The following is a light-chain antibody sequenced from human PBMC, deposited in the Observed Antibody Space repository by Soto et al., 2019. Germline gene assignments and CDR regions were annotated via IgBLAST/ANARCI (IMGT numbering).Light chain of an antibody. V-gene: IGKV3-20*01. CDR1: QSVSSSF. Sequence: EIVLTQSPGTLSLSPGERATLSCRASQSVSSSFLAWYQQKPGQAPRLLIYGASSRATGIPDRFSGGGSGADFTLTISRLEPEDFAVYFCQQYGDSPMYTFGQGTKLEI. CDR2: GAS. J-gene: IGKJ2*01. CDR3: QQYGDSPMYT.